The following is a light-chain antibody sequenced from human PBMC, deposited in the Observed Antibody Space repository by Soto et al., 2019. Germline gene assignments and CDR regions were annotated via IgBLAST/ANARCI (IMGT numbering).Light chain of an antibody. J-gene: IGKJ4*01. Sequence: DIQMTQSPSTLSASVGDRVTITCRASQSISSWLAWYQQKPGKAPKLLIYKASSLDSGVPTRFSGSGSGTEIPLTSSSLQADDAATYYCQQYNSYPSFGGGTKLEIK. CDR1: QSISSW. V-gene: IGKV1-5*03. CDR3: QQYNSYPS. CDR2: KAS.